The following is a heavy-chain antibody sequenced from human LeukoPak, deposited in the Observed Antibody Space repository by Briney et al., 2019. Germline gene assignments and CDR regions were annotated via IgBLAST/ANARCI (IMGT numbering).Heavy chain of an antibody. CDR2: IYYSGST. D-gene: IGHD3-10*01. CDR3: ARVRYGSGSYSTYYFDY. CDR1: GGSISSYY. J-gene: IGHJ4*02. Sequence: SETLSPTCTVSGGSISSYYWSWIRQPPGKGLEWIGYIYYSGSTNYNPSLKSRVTISVDTSKNQFSLKLSSVTAADTAVYYCARVRYGSGSYSTYYFDYWGQGTLVTVSS. V-gene: IGHV4-59*01.